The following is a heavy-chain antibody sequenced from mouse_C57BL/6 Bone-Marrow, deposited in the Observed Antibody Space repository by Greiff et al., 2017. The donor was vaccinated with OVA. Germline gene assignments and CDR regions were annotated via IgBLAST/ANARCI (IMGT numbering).Heavy chain of an antibody. CDR3: TRYYGSSYGFAY. D-gene: IGHD1-1*01. V-gene: IGHV6-6*01. J-gene: IGHJ3*01. CDR1: GFTFSDAW. Sequence: EVKLVESGGGLVQPGGSMKLSCAASGFTFSDAWMDWVRQSPEKGLEWVAEIRNKANNHATYYAESVKGRFTISRDDSKSSVYLQMNSLRAADTGIYFCTRYYGSSYGFAYWGQGTLVTVSA. CDR2: IRNKANNHAT.